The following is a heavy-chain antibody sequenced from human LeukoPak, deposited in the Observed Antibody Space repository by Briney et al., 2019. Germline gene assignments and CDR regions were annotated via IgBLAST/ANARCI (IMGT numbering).Heavy chain of an antibody. D-gene: IGHD6-19*01. CDR1: GFTFSSYW. Sequence: GGSLRLSCAASGFTFSSYWMHWVRQAPGKGLVWVSRINSDGSSTSYADSVKGRFTISIDNAKNTLYLQMNSLRAEDTAVYYRGKGRPPYSSWLYFFYHYHRMGVWGQGTKVTGPS. V-gene: IGHV3-74*01. CDR2: INSDGSST. CDR3: GKGRPPYSSWLYFFYHYHRMGV. J-gene: IGHJ6*01.